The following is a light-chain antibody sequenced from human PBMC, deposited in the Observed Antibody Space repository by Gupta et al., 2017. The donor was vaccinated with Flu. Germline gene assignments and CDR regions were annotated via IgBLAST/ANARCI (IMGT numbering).Light chain of an antibody. CDR2: AAS. V-gene: IGKV3D-15*01. Sequence: EVVMTQSPATLSMSPGERATLSCRASQSVKSALAWYQQRPGQSPRLLIYAASTRAPGIPARFSGSGSGTEFILTISGLQSEDFAVYYCQQYNNWPHGTFGQGTKVEIK. CDR1: QSVKSA. CDR3: QQYNNWPHGT. J-gene: IGKJ1*01.